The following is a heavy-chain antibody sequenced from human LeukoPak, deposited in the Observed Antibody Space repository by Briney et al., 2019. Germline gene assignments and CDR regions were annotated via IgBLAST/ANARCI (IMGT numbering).Heavy chain of an antibody. V-gene: IGHV3-48*01. Sequence: PGGSLRLSCAASGFTFSSYGMHWVRQAPGKGLEWVSYISSSSSTIYYADSVKGRFTISRDNAKNSLYLQMNSLRAEDTAVYYCAKCSTSAYTTGWCNWIDPWGQGTLVTVSS. CDR1: GFTFSSYG. J-gene: IGHJ5*02. D-gene: IGHD6-19*01. CDR2: ISSSSSTI. CDR3: AKCSTSAYTTGWCNWIDP.